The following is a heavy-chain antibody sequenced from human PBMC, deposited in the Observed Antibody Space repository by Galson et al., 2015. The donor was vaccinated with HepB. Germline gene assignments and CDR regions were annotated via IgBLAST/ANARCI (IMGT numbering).Heavy chain of an antibody. V-gene: IGHV3-23*01. CDR2: ISGSGGNT. D-gene: IGHD3-10*01. J-gene: IGHJ4*02. CDR3: EARTMVRGRNRTVDY. Sequence: SLRLSCAASGFTFSSYAMNWVRQAPGKGLEWVSSISGSGGNTYYADSVKGRFTISRDNSKNTLCLQMNSLRAEDTALYYCEARTMVRGRNRTVDYWGQGTLVTVSS. CDR1: GFTFSSYA.